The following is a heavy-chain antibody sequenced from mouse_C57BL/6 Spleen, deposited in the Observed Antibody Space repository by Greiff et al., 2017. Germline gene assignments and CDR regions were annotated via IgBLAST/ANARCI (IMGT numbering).Heavy chain of an antibody. J-gene: IGHJ1*03. CDR1: GYTFTSYW. Sequence: QVQLQQSGAELVKPGASVKLSCKASGYTFTSYWMHWVKQRPGQGLEWIGMIHPNSGSTNYNEKFKSKATLTVDKSSSTAYMQLSRLTSEDSAVYYCARPSGGSHWYFDVWGTGTTVTVSS. CDR3: ARPSGGSHWYFDV. CDR2: IHPNSGST. V-gene: IGHV1-64*01. D-gene: IGHD1-1*02.